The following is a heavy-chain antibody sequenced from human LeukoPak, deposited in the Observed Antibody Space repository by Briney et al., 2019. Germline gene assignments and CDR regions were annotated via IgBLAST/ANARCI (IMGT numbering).Heavy chain of an antibody. V-gene: IGHV1-2*02. Sequence: GASVKVSCKASGYTFTGYYMHWVRQAPGQGLEWMGWINPNSGGTNYAQKFQGRVTITRDTSISTAYMELSRLRSDDTAVYYCARYMVRGVPFDYWGQGTLVTVSS. CDR1: GYTFTGYY. CDR2: INPNSGGT. D-gene: IGHD3-10*01. J-gene: IGHJ4*02. CDR3: ARYMVRGVPFDY.